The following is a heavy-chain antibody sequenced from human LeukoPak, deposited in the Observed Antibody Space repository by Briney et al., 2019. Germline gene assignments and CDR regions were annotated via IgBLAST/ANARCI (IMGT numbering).Heavy chain of an antibody. CDR3: ATGNYYDSRGYYTFGH. CDR1: GFTFSRYW. CDR2: INGDGSTT. V-gene: IGHV3-74*01. J-gene: IGHJ1*01. Sequence: GGSLRLSCAASGFTFSRYWMHWVRHAPGKGLVWVSRINGDGSTTSYADSVKGGFTISRDSTKNTLYLQMNSLRAEDTAVYYCATGNYYDSRGYYTFGHWGQGTLVTVSS. D-gene: IGHD3-22*01.